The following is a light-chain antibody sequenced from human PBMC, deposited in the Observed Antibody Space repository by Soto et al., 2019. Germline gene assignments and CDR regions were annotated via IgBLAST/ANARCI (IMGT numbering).Light chain of an antibody. CDR1: SSNIGSNF. CDR3: SVWEDNVDGWV. Sequence: QVVVTQPPSASGTPGQKVTISCSGSSSNIGSNFVYWYQQLPGTAPKLLIYKDNQRPSGVPDRFSGSKSGTSVSLAISGLRPEDEAEYYCSVWEDNVDGWVFGGGTKLTVL. J-gene: IGLJ3*02. V-gene: IGLV1-47*01. CDR2: KDN.